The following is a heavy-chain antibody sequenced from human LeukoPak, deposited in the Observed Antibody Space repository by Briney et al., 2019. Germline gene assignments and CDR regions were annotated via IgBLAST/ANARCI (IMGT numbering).Heavy chain of an antibody. Sequence: GASVKVSCKASGYTFTGYYMHWVRQAPGQGLEWMGWINPNSGGTNYAQKFQGRVTMTRDTSISTAYMELSRLRSDDTAVYYCARGRHYDILTGYNYWGQGTLVTVSS. J-gene: IGHJ4*02. CDR1: GYTFTGYY. CDR3: ARGRHYDILTGYNY. CDR2: INPNSGGT. D-gene: IGHD3-9*01. V-gene: IGHV1-2*02.